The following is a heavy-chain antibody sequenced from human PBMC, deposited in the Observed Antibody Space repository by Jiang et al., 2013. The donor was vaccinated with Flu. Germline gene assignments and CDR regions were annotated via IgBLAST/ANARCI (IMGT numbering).Heavy chain of an antibody. CDR3: ATLHQEAIQLKGS. CDR1: GFTFSSYS. V-gene: IGHV3-48*02. D-gene: IGHD5-18*01. CDR2: ISSTSSPI. Sequence: GGSLRLSCAASGFTFSSYSMNWVRQAPGKGLEWVSYISSTSSPIYYADSVKGRFTISRDNARNSLYLQMNSLRDEDTAVYYCATLHQEAIQLKGSWGQGTLVTVSS. J-gene: IGHJ5*02.